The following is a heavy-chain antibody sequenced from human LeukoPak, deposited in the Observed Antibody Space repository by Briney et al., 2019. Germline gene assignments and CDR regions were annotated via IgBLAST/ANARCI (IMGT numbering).Heavy chain of an antibody. V-gene: IGHV4-34*01. Sequence: PSETLSLTCAVYGGSFSGHYWSWIRQPPGKGLEWIGEINHSGSTSYNPSLKSRVSVSVDTSKNQFSLRVTSLTAADTGVYYCARARGTEAIDYWGQGTPVTVSS. CDR3: ARARGTEAIDY. CDR2: INHSGST. J-gene: IGHJ4*02. CDR1: GGSFSGHY. D-gene: IGHD1/OR15-1a*01.